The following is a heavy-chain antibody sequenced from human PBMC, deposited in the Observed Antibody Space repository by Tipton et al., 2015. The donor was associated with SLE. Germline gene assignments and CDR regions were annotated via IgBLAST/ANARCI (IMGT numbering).Heavy chain of an antibody. V-gene: IGHV4-39*01. J-gene: IGHJ5*02. CDR2: VYYSGST. CDR3: ARQVTNRWHVVWFDP. CDR1: GGSISSSSYY. D-gene: IGHD2-15*01. Sequence: LRLSCTVSGGSISSSSYYWGWIRQPPGKEPEWIGSVYYSGSTYYTPSLKSRVTTSVDTSKNQFSLKLSSVTAADTAVYYCARQVTNRWHVVWFDPWGQGTLVTVSS.